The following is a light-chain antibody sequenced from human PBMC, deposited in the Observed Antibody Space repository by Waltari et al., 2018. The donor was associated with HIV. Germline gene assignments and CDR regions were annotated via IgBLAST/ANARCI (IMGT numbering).Light chain of an antibody. J-gene: IGKJ3*01. V-gene: IGKV1-39*01. CDR3: QQSYESPFN. Sequence: IQVTQSPSSLSAALGDTVVITCRASKAITTYFNWYQQKADKPPVLLVYSASTLQTGAPSRFRGSGSGRDFTLSISGLQPEDFATYFCQQSYESPFNFGPGTK. CDR2: SAS. CDR1: KAITTY.